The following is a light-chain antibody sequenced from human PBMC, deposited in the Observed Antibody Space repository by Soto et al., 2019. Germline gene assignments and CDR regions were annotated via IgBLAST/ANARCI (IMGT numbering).Light chain of an antibody. CDR3: QQYGSYPFT. CDR2: GAS. J-gene: IGKJ3*01. CDR1: QIISRSH. V-gene: IGKV3-20*01. Sequence: IVLTHSPGTLSLSPCESVTLSVSASQIISRSHIAWYQQKPGQAPRLLIYGASIRAAAITDRFSGSGSGTDFTLTISRLEPEDFAVYYCQQYGSYPFTFGPGTKVDIK.